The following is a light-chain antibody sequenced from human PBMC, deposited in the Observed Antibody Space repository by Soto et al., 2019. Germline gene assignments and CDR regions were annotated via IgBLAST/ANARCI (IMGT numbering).Light chain of an antibody. J-gene: IGLJ3*02. Sequence: QAVVTQEASLTVSPGGAVTLTCASSTGAVTSGHYPNWFQQKPGQAPRALIYSSTRRHSWTPARFSGSLLGGKATLTLSGLQSEDEAEYYCLLYYGGAHWVFGGGTKLTVL. V-gene: IGLV7-43*01. CDR3: LLYYGGAHWV. CDR2: SST. CDR1: TGAVTSGHY.